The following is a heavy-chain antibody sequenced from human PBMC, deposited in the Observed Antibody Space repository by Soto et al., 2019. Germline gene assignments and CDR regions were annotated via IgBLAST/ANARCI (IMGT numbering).Heavy chain of an antibody. CDR1: GFTFSSYG. Sequence: QVQLVESGGGVVQPGRSLRLSCAASGFTFSSYGMHWVRQAPGKGLEWVAVISYDGSNKYYADSVKGRFTISRDNSKNTLYLQMHSLRAEDTAVYYCAKQESGDYWGQGTLVTVSS. CDR3: AKQESGDY. D-gene: IGHD3-3*01. V-gene: IGHV3-30*18. CDR2: ISYDGSNK. J-gene: IGHJ4*02.